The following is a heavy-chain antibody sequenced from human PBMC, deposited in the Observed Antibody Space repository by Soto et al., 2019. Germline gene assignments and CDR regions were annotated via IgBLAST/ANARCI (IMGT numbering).Heavy chain of an antibody. CDR1: GYTLTELS. CDR2: FDPEDGET. V-gene: IGHV1-24*01. J-gene: IGHJ4*02. CDR3: ATRGGYSYSVDFDY. Sequence: ASVKVSCKVSGYTLTELSMHWVRQAPGKGLEWMGGFDPEDGETIYAQKFQGRVTMTEDTSTDTAYMELSSLRSEDTAVYYCATRGGYSYSVDFDYWGQGTLVTVSS. D-gene: IGHD5-18*01.